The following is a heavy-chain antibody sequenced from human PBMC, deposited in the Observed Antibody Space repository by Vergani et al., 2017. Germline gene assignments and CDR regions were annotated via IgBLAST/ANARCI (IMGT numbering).Heavy chain of an antibody. CDR1: GFTFSNAW. Sequence: EVQLVESGGGLVKPGGSLRLSCAASGFTFSNAWMNWVRQAPGKGLEWVGRIKSKTDGGTTDYAAPVKGRFTISRDDSKNTLYLQMNSLKTEGTAVYYWTTDFPEDIVVVPAATGAWGQGTLVTVSS. CDR3: TTDFPEDIVVVPAATGA. J-gene: IGHJ5*02. CDR2: IKSKTDGGTT. V-gene: IGHV3-15*07. D-gene: IGHD2-2*01.